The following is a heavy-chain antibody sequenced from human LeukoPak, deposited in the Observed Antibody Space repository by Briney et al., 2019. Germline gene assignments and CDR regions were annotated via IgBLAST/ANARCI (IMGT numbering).Heavy chain of an antibody. J-gene: IGHJ5*02. CDR2: IIPIFGTA. Sequence: SVKVSCKASGGTFSSYAISWVRQAPGQGLEWMGGIIPIFGTANYAQKFQGRVTITTDESTSTAYMELSSLRTEDTAVYYCARGGVVVVAATGGWFDPWGQGTLVTVSS. CDR3: ARGGVVVVAATGGWFDP. D-gene: IGHD2-15*01. V-gene: IGHV1-69*05. CDR1: GGTFSSYA.